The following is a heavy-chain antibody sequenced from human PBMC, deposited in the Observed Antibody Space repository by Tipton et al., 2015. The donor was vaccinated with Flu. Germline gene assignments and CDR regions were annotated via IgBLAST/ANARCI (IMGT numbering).Heavy chain of an antibody. D-gene: IGHD2-15*01. CDR2: VKSLTDGGAI. J-gene: IGHJ1*01. CDR3: TSTHQFAAGYCSGDSCQPQH. Sequence: SLRLSCVASGFPFNLAWMTWVRRGPGKGLEWVGRVKSLTDGGAIDYAAPVKGRFTVSRDDSKNTLHLEMNSLKIEDTAVYYCTSTHQFAAGYCSGDSCQPQHWGQGTLVTVSS. V-gene: IGHV3-15*01. CDR1: GFPFNLAW.